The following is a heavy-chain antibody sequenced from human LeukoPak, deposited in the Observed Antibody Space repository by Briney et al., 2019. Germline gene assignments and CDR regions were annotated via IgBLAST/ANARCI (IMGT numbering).Heavy chain of an antibody. V-gene: IGHV4-34*01. J-gene: IGHJ6*03. CDR3: ARGQVKYQLLSTYYYYYYMDV. CDR1: GGSFSGYY. CDR2: INHSGST. D-gene: IGHD2-2*01. Sequence: SETLSLTCAVYGGSFSGYYWSWIRQPPGKGLEWIGEINHSGSTNYNPSLKSRVTISVDTSKNQFSLKLSSVTAADTAVYYRARGQVKYQLLSTYYYYYYMDVWGKGTTVTVSS.